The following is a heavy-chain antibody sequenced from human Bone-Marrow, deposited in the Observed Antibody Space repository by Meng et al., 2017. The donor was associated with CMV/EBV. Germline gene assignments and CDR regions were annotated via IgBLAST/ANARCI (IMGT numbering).Heavy chain of an antibody. J-gene: IGHJ5*02. V-gene: IGHV4-61*01. D-gene: IGHD2-2*02. CDR2: IDYTGNT. CDR3: ARVHCSSTSCYRSLGNNWVDP. CDR1: DIYF. Sequence: DIYFWSWIRQTQGRGLEWIGYIDYTGNTNYNSSLYSRVTISIDTSKNEFSLSLRSVTPADTAVYYCARVHCSSTSCYRSLGNNWVDPWGQGTLVTVSS.